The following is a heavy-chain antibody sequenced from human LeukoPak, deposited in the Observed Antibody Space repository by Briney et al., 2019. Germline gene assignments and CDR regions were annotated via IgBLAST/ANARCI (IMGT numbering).Heavy chain of an antibody. V-gene: IGHV1-2*02. CDR3: ARDRWDGDSFDP. CDR1: GYTFTGYY. J-gene: IGHJ5*02. D-gene: IGHD4-17*01. CDR2: INPNSGGT. Sequence: ASVKVSCKASGYTFTGYYMHWVRQAPGQGLEWMGWINPNSGGTNYAQKFQGRVTMTRDTSISTAYMELSRLRSDDTAVYCCARDRWDGDSFDPWGQGTLVTVSS.